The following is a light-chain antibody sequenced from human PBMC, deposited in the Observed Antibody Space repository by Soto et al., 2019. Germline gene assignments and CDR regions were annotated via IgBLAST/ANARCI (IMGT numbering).Light chain of an antibody. CDR3: CSYAGSSSVV. Sequence: QSALTQPRSVSGSPGQSVTISCTGTGNDVGAYNYVSWYQHYPGKAPKLIIYEGSKWPSGVSNRFSASKTGRTASLTISGLQPEDEADYYCCSYAGSSSVVFGGGTKLTVL. V-gene: IGLV2-11*01. CDR2: EGS. J-gene: IGLJ2*01. CDR1: GNDVGAYNY.